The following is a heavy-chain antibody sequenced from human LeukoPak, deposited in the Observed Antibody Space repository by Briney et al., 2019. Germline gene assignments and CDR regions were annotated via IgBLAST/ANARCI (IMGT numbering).Heavy chain of an antibody. D-gene: IGHD1-26*01. CDR2: ISGSGGST. CDR3: AKDPGGSFNYFFDH. V-gene: IGHV3-23*01. J-gene: IGHJ4*02. CDR1: GFTFDSYA. Sequence: GGSLRLSCAASGFTFDSYAVTWVRQAPGKGLEWVSVISGSGGSTYYADPVKGRFTIFRDNSKNTLFLQMNSLRPEDTAVYYCAKDPGGSFNYFFDHWGQGTLVTVSS.